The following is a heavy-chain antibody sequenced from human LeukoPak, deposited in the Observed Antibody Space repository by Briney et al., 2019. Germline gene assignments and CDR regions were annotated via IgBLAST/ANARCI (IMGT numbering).Heavy chain of an antibody. CDR1: GYTFTGYY. CDR2: INPNSGGT. D-gene: IGHD6-13*01. J-gene: IGHJ4*02. V-gene: IGHV1-2*02. CDR3: ARDPYSSSWMYYFDY. Sequence: PRASVKVSCKASGYTFTGYYMHWVRQAPGQGLEWMGWINPNSGGTNYAQKFQGRVTMTRDTSISTAYMELSRLRSDDTAVYYCARDPYSSSWMYYFDYWGQGALVTVSS.